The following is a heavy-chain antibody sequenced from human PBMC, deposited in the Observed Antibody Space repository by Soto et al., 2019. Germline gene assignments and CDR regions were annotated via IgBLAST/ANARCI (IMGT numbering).Heavy chain of an antibody. CDR1: GYAFTGNY. Sequence: QVQLAQSGAEVKKPGASVKVSCKSSGYAFTGNYIHWVRQAPGQGLEWMGWINPNTGGTNFAQKFQGRVTLTRDTSTRTAYMELSSLRSDDTAVYYCARLKRALDYWGQGTLVTVSS. V-gene: IGHV1-2*02. J-gene: IGHJ4*02. CDR3: ARLKRALDY. CDR2: INPNTGGT.